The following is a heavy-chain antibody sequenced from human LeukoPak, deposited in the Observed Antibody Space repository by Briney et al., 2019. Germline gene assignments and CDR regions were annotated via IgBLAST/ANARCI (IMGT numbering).Heavy chain of an antibody. CDR3: ARGFDWSFDY. D-gene: IGHD3-9*01. J-gene: IGHJ4*02. CDR2: INPSGGST. V-gene: IGHV1-46*01. CDR1: GYTFTSYY. Sequence: EASVKVSCKASGYTFTSYYIHWVRQAPGQGLEWMGIINPSGGSTRYAQTLQDRVTMTRDTSTSTVYMELSSLRSEDTAVYYCARGFDWSFDYWGQGTLVTVSS.